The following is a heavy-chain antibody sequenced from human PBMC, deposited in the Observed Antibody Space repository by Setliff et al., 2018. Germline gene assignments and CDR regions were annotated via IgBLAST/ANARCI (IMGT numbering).Heavy chain of an antibody. CDR3: ATSVSWIQLVLYPQGHPEPFDY. J-gene: IGHJ4*02. CDR2: FDPEDGET. D-gene: IGHD5-18*01. Sequence: ASVKVSCKVSGYTLTELSMHWVRQAPGKGLEWMGGFDPEDGETIYAQKFQGRVTMTEDTSTDTAYMELSSLRSEDTAVYYCATSVSWIQLVLYPQGHPEPFDYWGRGTLVTVS. V-gene: IGHV1-24*01. CDR1: GYTLTELS.